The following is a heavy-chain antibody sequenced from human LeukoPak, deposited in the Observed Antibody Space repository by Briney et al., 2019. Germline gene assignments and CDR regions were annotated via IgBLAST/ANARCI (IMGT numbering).Heavy chain of an antibody. Sequence: SVKVSCKASGGTFSSYAISWVRQAPGQGLEWMGRIIPIFGTANYAQKFQGRVTITTDESTSTAYMELSSLRSEDTAVYYCARDQGGKGGRNYYYMDVWGKGTTVTVSS. D-gene: IGHD4-23*01. V-gene: IGHV1-69*05. J-gene: IGHJ6*03. CDR3: ARDQGGKGGRNYYYMDV. CDR2: IIPIFGTA. CDR1: GGTFSSYA.